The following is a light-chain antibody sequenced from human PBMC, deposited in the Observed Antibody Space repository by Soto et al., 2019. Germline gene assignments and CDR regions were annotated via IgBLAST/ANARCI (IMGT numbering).Light chain of an antibody. J-gene: IGLJ1*01. CDR3: SSYTTSSTFV. Sequence: QSVLAQPASVSGSPGQSITISCTGTSSYVGRYDFVSWFQQHPGKAPKLMIYDVSIRPSGVSDHFSGSKSGNTASLTISGLQAEDEADYYCSSYTTSSTFVFGTGTKVTVL. CDR2: DVS. CDR1: SSYVGRYDF. V-gene: IGLV2-14*01.